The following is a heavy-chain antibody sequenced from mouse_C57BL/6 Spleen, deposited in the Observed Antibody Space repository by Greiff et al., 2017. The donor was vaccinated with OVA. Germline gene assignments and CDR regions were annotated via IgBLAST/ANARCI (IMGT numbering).Heavy chain of an antibody. CDR2: IRNKANGYTT. CDR3: ARPYSNQGAWFAY. V-gene: IGHV7-3*01. J-gene: IGHJ3*01. CDR1: GFTFTDYY. Sequence: EVQRVESGGGLVQPGGSLSLSCAASGFTFTDYYMSWVRQPPGKALEWLGFIRNKANGYTTEYSASVKGRFTISRDNSQSILYLQMNALRAEDSATYYCARPYSNQGAWFAYWGQGTLVTVSA. D-gene: IGHD2-5*01.